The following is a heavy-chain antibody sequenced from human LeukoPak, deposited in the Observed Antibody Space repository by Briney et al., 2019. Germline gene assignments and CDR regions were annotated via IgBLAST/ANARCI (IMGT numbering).Heavy chain of an antibody. CDR3: ARGVNRAYDI. D-gene: IGHD2-8*01. V-gene: IGHV3-7*01. J-gene: IGHJ3*02. CDR2: TYEDESAK. Sequence: GESLRLSCAASGFSFRNSWMAWVRQAPGKGLEWVALTYEDESAKYYVDSVKGRFTITRDNAKNSLFLQMNSLRDEDTAMYYCARGVNRAYDIWGHGTMVTVSS. CDR1: GFSFRNSW.